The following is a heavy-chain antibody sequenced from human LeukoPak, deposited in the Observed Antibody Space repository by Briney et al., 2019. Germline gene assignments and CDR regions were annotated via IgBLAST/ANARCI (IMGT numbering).Heavy chain of an antibody. J-gene: IGHJ4*02. CDR3: AKEGYYGSGSFPDY. D-gene: IGHD3-10*01. CDR2: VSSDGNNK. V-gene: IGHV3-30*18. Sequence: GGSLRLSCAASGFTFSSYAMSWVRQAPAKGLEWLGVVSSDGNNKYYPDSVKGRFTISRDNSKNTLYLQMNSLRAEDTAVYYCAKEGYYGSGSFPDYWGRGTLVTVSS. CDR1: GFTFSSYA.